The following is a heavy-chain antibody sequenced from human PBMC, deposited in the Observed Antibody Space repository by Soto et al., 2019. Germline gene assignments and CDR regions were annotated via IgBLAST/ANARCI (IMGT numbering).Heavy chain of an antibody. Sequence: PSETLSLTCTVSGGSISSGTYYWTWVRQRPGEGLEWIGFISHSGRTYYNPSLKSRAAISVDTSKNQFSLKLSSVTAADTAVYFCARREISPITMVRGVITHFDYWSQGTLVTVSS. CDR1: GGSISSGTYY. CDR2: ISHSGRT. V-gene: IGHV4-31*03. D-gene: IGHD3-10*01. J-gene: IGHJ4*02. CDR3: ARREISPITMVRGVITHFDY.